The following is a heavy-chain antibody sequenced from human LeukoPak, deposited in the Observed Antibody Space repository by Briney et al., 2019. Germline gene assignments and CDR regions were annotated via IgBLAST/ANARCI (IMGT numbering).Heavy chain of an antibody. J-gene: IGHJ3*02. D-gene: IGHD3-22*01. CDR1: GFTFSSYS. CDR2: ISSSSSTI. Sequence: SGGSLRLSCAASGFTFSSYSMNWVRQAPGKGLEWVSYISSSSSTIYYADSVKGRFTISRDNAKNSLYLQMNSLRAEDTAVYYCARGYYYDSSGYAFDIWGQGTMVTVSS. V-gene: IGHV3-48*01. CDR3: ARGYYYDSSGYAFDI.